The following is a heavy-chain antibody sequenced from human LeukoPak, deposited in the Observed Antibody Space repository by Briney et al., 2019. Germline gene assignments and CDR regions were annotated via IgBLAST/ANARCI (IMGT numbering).Heavy chain of an antibody. Sequence: GASVKVSCTASGYTFTGYYIHWVRQAPGQGLEWMGWINPNSGGTSFAQKFQGRVTMTRDTSISTAYMELSRLTSDDTAVYYCARDGVVVPAALDYWGQGTLVTVSS. CDR2: INPNSGGT. J-gene: IGHJ4*02. V-gene: IGHV1-2*02. D-gene: IGHD2-2*01. CDR1: GYTFTGYY. CDR3: ARDGVVVPAALDY.